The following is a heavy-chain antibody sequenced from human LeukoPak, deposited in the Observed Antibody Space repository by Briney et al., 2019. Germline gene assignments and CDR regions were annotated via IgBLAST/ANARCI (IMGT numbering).Heavy chain of an antibody. Sequence: GAPVKVSCKASGGTFSSYAISWVRQAPGQGLEWMGGIIPIFGTANYAQKFQGRVTITTDESTSTAYMELSSLRSEDTAVYYCALARGGYYYVGFDYWGQGTLVTVSS. CDR3: ALARGGYYYVGFDY. CDR1: GGTFSSYA. J-gene: IGHJ4*02. V-gene: IGHV1-69*05. CDR2: IIPIFGTA. D-gene: IGHD3-22*01.